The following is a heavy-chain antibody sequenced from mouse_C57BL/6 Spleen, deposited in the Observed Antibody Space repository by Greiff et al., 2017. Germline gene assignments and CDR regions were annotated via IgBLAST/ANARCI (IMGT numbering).Heavy chain of an antibody. CDR1: GYSITSGYY. CDR2: ISYDGSN. J-gene: IGHJ4*01. CDR3: ARDDDWDYAMDY. Sequence: ESGPGLVKPSQSLSLTCSVTGYSITSGYYWNWIRQFPGNKLEWMGYISYDGSNKYNPSLKNRISITRDTSKNQFFLKLNSVTTEDTATYYCARDDDWDYAMDYWGQGTSVTVSS. V-gene: IGHV3-6*01.